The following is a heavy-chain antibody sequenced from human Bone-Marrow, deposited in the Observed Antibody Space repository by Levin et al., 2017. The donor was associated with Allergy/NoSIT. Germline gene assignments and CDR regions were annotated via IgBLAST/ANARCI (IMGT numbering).Heavy chain of an antibody. CDR2: ISHDGST. V-gene: IGHV4-4*02. Sequence: KASETLSLTCAVSGDSITTTATYFSWVRQPPGKGLDWIGEISHDGSTNFNPSLKSRVTILLDKSKNQISLKMTSVTAADTAVYYCARLIPGTWCALGVWGQGTTVIVSS. D-gene: IGHD6-13*01. CDR3: ARLIPGTWCALGV. J-gene: IGHJ6*02. CDR1: GDSITTTATY.